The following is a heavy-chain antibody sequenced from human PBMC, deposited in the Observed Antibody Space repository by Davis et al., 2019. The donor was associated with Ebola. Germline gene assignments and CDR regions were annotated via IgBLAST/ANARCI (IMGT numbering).Heavy chain of an antibody. CDR1: GGSFSGYS. Sequence: SETLSLTCAVYGGSFSGYSWTWIRQPPGKGLEWIGEINHSGSTNYNPSLKSRVSISVDTSKNQFSLRLSSVTAADTAMYYCASGVPGYWGQGTLVTVSS. CDR2: INHSGST. CDR3: ASGVPGY. D-gene: IGHD3-10*01. J-gene: IGHJ4*02. V-gene: IGHV4-34*01.